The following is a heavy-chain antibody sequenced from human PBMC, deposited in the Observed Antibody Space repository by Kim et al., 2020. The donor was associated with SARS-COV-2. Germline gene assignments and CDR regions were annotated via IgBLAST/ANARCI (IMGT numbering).Heavy chain of an antibody. J-gene: IGHJ6*02. D-gene: IGHD3-22*01. Sequence: GESLKISCRESGYTFSTQWIVWVRQMPGKGLEWMGVIYPGDSDIRYSPSFQGQVTISADRSINTAYMQWSSLKASVTAIYYCAKLLDSSGFYGMDVWGQGTTVIVTS. CDR1: GYTFSTQW. CDR2: IYPGDSDI. V-gene: IGHV5-51*01. CDR3: AKLLDSSGFYGMDV.